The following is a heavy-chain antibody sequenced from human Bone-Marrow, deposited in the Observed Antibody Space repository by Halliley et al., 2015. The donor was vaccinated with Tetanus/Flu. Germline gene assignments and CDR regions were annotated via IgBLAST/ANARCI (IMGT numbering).Heavy chain of an antibody. J-gene: IGHJ5*02. D-gene: IGHD6-19*01. V-gene: IGHV1-18*01. Sequence: MGWINGYNGDTRDAQKFQGRVTVTIDTSTSTAYMELRGLRSDDTAIYYCARVGSGWYNNWFDPWGQGTLVTVSS. CDR3: ARVGSGWYNNWFDP. CDR2: INGYNGDT.